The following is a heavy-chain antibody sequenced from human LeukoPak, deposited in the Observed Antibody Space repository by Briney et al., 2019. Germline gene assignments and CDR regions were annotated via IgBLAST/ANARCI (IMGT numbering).Heavy chain of an antibody. Sequence: SETLSLTCSVSGASINGYFWSWVRQTPEKGLQWIGYVPHTGATTSNPTLESRVSITIDTSKSQISLTMTSVTAADSALYYCARDRRGSFYTFDLWGPGTIVSVS. J-gene: IGHJ3*01. CDR3: ARDRRGSFYTFDL. D-gene: IGHD1-26*01. CDR2: VPHTGAT. V-gene: IGHV4-59*01. CDR1: GASINGYF.